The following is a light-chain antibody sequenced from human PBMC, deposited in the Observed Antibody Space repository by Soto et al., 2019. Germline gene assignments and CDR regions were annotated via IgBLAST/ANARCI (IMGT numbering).Light chain of an antibody. CDR3: QQRYNWPIT. J-gene: IGKJ5*01. CDR2: ADS. Sequence: EIVMTQSPATLSLSPGERATLSCRASQSVSSYLAWYQQKPGQAPRLLIYADSNRATGIPARFSGSGSGTDFTLTISSLEPEDFSVYYCQQRYNWPITFGQGTRLE. CDR1: QSVSSY. V-gene: IGKV3-11*01.